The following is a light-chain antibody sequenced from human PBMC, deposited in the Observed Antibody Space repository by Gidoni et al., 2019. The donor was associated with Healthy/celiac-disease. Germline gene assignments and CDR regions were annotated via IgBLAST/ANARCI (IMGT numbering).Light chain of an antibody. J-gene: IGLJ2*01. CDR1: SSDVGSYHL. CDR3: CSYAGSSTFVV. V-gene: IGLV2-23*03. CDR2: EGS. Sequence: QSALTQPAPVSGSPGQSITTSCTGTSSDVGSYHLVSWYQQHPGKAPKLMIYEGSKRPSGVSNRVSGSKSGNTASLTISGLQAEDEADYYCCSYAGSSTFVVFGGGTKLTVL.